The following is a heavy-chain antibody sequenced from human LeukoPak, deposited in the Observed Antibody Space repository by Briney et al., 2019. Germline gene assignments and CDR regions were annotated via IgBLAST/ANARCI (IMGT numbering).Heavy chain of an antibody. CDR3: ARHGAFYYGSGSSGFDR. D-gene: IGHD3-10*01. CDR1: GYSISSGYY. J-gene: IGHJ5*02. CDR2: IYHSGST. Sequence: SETLSLTCAVSGYSISSGYYWGWIRQPPGKGLELIGSIYHSGSTYYNPSLNSRATMSVDTSKNQFSLKLSSVTAADTAVYYCARHGAFYYGSGSSGFDRWGQGTMVTVSS. V-gene: IGHV4-38-2*01.